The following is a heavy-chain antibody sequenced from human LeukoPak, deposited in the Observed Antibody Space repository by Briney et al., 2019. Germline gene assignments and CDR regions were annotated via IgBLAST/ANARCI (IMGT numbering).Heavy chain of an antibody. V-gene: IGHV3-48*04. J-gene: IGHJ6*04. CDR3: AELGITMIGGV. D-gene: IGHD3-10*02. CDR1: GFTFSSYW. Sequence: HPGGSLGLSCAASGFTFSSYWMSWVRQAPGKGLEWVSYISSSGSTIYYADSVKGRFTISRDNAKNSLYLQMNSLRAEDTAVYYCAELGITMIGGVWGKGTTVTISS. CDR2: ISSSGSTI.